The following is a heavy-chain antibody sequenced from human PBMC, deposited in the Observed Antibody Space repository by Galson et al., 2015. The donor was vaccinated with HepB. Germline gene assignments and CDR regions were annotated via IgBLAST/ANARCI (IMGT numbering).Heavy chain of an antibody. Sequence: SLRLSCAASGFAFSNYEINWVRQAPGKGLEWVSYISRSGDTIYYADSVKGRFTMSRDNAKISLYLQMNSLKTEDTAVYYCVIDLSTTVIINSNFHSWGQGTLVTVSS. CDR3: VIDLSTTVIINSNFHS. J-gene: IGHJ4*02. CDR2: ISRSGDTI. V-gene: IGHV3-48*03. CDR1: GFAFSNYE. D-gene: IGHD3-9*01.